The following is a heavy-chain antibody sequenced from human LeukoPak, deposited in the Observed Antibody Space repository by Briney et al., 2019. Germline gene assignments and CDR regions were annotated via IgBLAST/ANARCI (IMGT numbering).Heavy chain of an antibody. J-gene: IGHJ3*02. CDR1: GYTFTSYG. V-gene: IGHV1-18*01. CDR3: ARVGNDFWSGYYSTHDAFDI. Sequence: ASVKVSCKASGYTFTSYGFSWVRQAPGQGLEWMGWISAYNGNTNYAQKLQGRVTMSTDTSTSTAYMELSSLRSEDTAVYYCARVGNDFWSGYYSTHDAFDIWGQGTMVTVSS. CDR2: ISAYNGNT. D-gene: IGHD3-3*01.